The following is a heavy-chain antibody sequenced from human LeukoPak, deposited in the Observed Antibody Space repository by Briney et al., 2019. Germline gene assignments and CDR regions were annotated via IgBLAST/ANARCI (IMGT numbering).Heavy chain of an antibody. J-gene: IGHJ4*02. CDR1: GYTFTSYD. CDR2: MNPNSGNT. V-gene: IGHV1-8*01. D-gene: IGHD5-18*01. Sequence: AASVKVSCKASGYTFTSYDINRVRQATGQGLEWMGWMNPNSGNTGYAQKFQGRVTMTRNTSISTAYMELSSLRSEDTAVYYCARSDTAMVYFDYWGQGTLVTVSS. CDR3: ARSDTAMVYFDY.